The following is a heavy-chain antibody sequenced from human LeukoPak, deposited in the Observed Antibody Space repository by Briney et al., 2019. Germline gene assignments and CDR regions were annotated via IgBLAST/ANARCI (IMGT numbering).Heavy chain of an antibody. Sequence: SETLSLTCTVSGGSISSYYWSWIRQPPGKGLEWIGYIYTSGSTNYNPSLKSRVTISVDTSKNQFSLKLSSVTAADTAVYYCARHRHDFWSGYYYMGVWGKGTTVTVSS. V-gene: IGHV4-4*09. CDR1: GGSISSYY. CDR3: ARHRHDFWSGYYYMGV. D-gene: IGHD3-3*01. J-gene: IGHJ6*03. CDR2: IYTSGST.